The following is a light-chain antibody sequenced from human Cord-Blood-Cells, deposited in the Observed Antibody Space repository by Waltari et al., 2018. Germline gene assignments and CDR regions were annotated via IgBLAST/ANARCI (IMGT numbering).Light chain of an antibody. Sequence: EIVLTQSPATPYLYPGERATLSCRASQSVSSYLAGYQQNPGQAPRLLIYDASNRATGIPARFSGSGSGTDFTLTISSLEPEDFAVYYCQQRSNWPWTFGQGTKVEIK. CDR2: DAS. V-gene: IGKV3-11*01. J-gene: IGKJ1*01. CDR3: QQRSNWPWT. CDR1: QSVSSY.